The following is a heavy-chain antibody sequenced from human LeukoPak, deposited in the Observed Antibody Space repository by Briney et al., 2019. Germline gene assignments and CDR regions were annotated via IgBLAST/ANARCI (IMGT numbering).Heavy chain of an antibody. Sequence: SETLSLTCTVSGGSISSSYWSWIRQPPGKGLEWIGYIYYSGSTNYNPSLKSRVTISVDTSKNQFSLKLSSVTAADTAVYYCARSKDILTGYCFDYWGQGTLVTVSS. CDR3: ARSKDILTGYCFDY. V-gene: IGHV4-59*01. CDR1: GGSISSSY. J-gene: IGHJ4*02. D-gene: IGHD3-9*01. CDR2: IYYSGST.